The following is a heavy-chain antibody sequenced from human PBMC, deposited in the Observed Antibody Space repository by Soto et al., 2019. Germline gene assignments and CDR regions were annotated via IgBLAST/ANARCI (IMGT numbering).Heavy chain of an antibody. CDR2: ISSSGSTI. D-gene: IGHD2-15*01. CDR3: ARWGEDCSGGSCYPNYYYYYMDV. Sequence: GGSLRLSCAASGFTFSDYYMSWIRQAPGKGLEWVSYISSSGSTIYYADSVKGRFTISRDNAKNSLYLQMNSLRAEDTAVYYCARWGEDCSGGSCYPNYYYYYMDVWGKGTTVTVSS. V-gene: IGHV3-11*01. CDR1: GFTFSDYY. J-gene: IGHJ6*03.